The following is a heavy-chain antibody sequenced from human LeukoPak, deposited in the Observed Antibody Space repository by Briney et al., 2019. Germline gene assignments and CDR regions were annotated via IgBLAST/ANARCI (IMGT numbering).Heavy chain of an antibody. CDR2: IYPGDSDT. V-gene: IGHV5-51*01. J-gene: IGHJ5*02. Sequence: GESLKISCKGSGYSFTSYWIGWVRQMPGKGLEWMGIIYPGDSDTRYSPSFQGQVTISADKSISTAYLQWSSLKASDTATYYCARALWFGRLPPSQYNWFDPWGQGTLVTVSS. CDR3: ARALWFGRLPPSQYNWFDP. CDR1: GYSFTSYW. D-gene: IGHD3-10*01.